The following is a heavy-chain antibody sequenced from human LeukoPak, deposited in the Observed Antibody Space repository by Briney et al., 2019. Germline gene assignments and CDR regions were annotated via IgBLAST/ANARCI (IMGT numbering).Heavy chain of an antibody. V-gene: IGHV4-59*01. CDR2: IAYTGST. CDR1: GFLFSDAW. D-gene: IGHD6-13*01. J-gene: IGHJ6*03. CDR3: ARGRVSSSSWYSTYYYYFYMDV. Sequence: GSLRLSCAVSGFLFSDAWMRWARQPPGKGLEWIGYIAYTGSTNYNPYLNSRVTISRDTSKNHFSLELSSVTAADTAVYFCARGRVSSSSWYSTYYYYFYMDVWGKGTTVTVSS.